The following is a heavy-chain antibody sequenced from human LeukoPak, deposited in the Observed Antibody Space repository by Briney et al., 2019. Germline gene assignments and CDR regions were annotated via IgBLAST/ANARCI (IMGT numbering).Heavy chain of an antibody. D-gene: IGHD3-22*01. Sequence: SETLSLTCTVSGVSINGYYWSWIRQSPGKGLESLGYIYYTGSTNYNPSLKSRVTMSVDPSRNQFFLRLSSVTAADTAVYYCARFSDDSHSSVHFRDYWRQGTLVSVSS. CDR2: IYYTGST. V-gene: IGHV4-59*01. CDR3: ARFSDDSHSSVHFRDY. CDR1: GVSINGYY. J-gene: IGHJ4*02.